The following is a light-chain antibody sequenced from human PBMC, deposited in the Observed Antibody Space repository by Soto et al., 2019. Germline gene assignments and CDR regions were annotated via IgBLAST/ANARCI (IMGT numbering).Light chain of an antibody. CDR3: QQLNSYPRT. Sequence: IQLTQSPSSLSASVGDRVTITCRASQGISSYLAWYQQKPGKAPNLLIYAASTLQSGVPSRFSGSGSGTDFTLTISSLQPEDFATYYCQQLNSYPRTFGQGTQVEIK. CDR1: QGISSY. V-gene: IGKV1-9*01. CDR2: AAS. J-gene: IGKJ1*01.